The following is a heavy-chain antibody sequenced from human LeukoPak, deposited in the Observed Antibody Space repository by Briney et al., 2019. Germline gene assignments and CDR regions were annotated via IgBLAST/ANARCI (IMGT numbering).Heavy chain of an antibody. CDR2: INPNSGGT. CDR3: AREYYYDSSGLNWFDP. J-gene: IGHJ5*02. V-gene: IGHV1-2*02. D-gene: IGHD3-22*01. Sequence: ASVKVSCKASGYTFTGYYMHWVRQAPGQGLEWMGWINPNSGGTNYAQKFQGRVTMTRDTSTSTVYMELSSLRSDDTAVYYCAREYYYDSSGLNWFDPWGQGTLVTVSS. CDR1: GYTFTGYY.